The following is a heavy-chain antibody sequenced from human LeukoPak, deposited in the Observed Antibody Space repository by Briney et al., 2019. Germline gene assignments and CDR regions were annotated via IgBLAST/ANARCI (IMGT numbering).Heavy chain of an antibody. Sequence: GGSLRLSCAASGFTLSSYAMSWVRQAPGKGLEWVSNIGTSSTTIYYADSVKGRFTISRDNAKNSLYLQMNSLRADGTAVYYCARFAAGGSYYYYMDVWGKGTTVTVSS. D-gene: IGHD6-25*01. J-gene: IGHJ6*03. V-gene: IGHV3-48*01. CDR2: IGTSSTTI. CDR1: GFTLSSYA. CDR3: ARFAAGGSYYYYMDV.